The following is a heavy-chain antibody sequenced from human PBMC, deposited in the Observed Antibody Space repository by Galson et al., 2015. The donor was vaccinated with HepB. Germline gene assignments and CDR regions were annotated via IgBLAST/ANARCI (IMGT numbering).Heavy chain of an antibody. CDR1: GASISNSLYY. CDR2: IYYSGTT. CDR3: ARHYHGPGSYYSGLRYFDF. D-gene: IGHD3-10*01. J-gene: IGHJ4*02. V-gene: IGHV4-39*01. Sequence: SETLSFTCTVSGASISNSLYYWGWIRQAPGKGLEWIASIYYSGTTYYNPSLKSRVTTSISTSRNQFSLKVNSVTAADTAVYYCARHYHGPGSYYSGLRYFDFWGQGTLVTVS.